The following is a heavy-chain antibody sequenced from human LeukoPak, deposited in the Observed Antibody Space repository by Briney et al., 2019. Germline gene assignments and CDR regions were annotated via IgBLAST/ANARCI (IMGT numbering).Heavy chain of an antibody. Sequence: SETLSLTCTVSGVSINTYYWSWFRQPVGKSLEWIGRIHSDGSTYDNPSLRSPVSMSIDTSKNQFSLTLTSVTAADTAVYFCARDVGLAYWGHGILVTVSS. CDR2: IHSDGST. J-gene: IGHJ4*01. V-gene: IGHV4-4*07. CDR3: ARDVGLAY. CDR1: GVSINTYY.